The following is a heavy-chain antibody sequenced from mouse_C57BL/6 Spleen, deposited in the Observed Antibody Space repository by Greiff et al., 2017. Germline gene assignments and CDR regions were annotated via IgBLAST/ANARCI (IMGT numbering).Heavy chain of an antibody. J-gene: IGHJ4*01. CDR2: IDPETGGT. D-gene: IGHD1-1*01. V-gene: IGHV1-15*01. CDR3: TRNYGSFYAMDY. Sequence: QVQLQQSGAELVRPGASVTLSCKASGYTFTDYEMHWVKQTPVHGLEWIGAIDPETGGTAYNQKFKGKAILTADKSSSTAYMELRSLTSEDSAVYYCTRNYGSFYAMDYWGQGTSVTVSS. CDR1: GYTFTDYE.